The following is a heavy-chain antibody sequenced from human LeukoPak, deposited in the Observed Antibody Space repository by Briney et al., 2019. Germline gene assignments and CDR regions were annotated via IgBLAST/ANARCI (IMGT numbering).Heavy chain of an antibody. CDR3: ARDRYGDGFAHFDY. D-gene: IGHD4-17*01. Sequence: ASVKVSCKASGYTFTSYAMHWVRQAPGQGPEWMGWIIPNGDTNYPQKFQGRVAITRDTSVSTAYMDLSRLTSDDTAVYYCARDRYGDGFAHFDYWGQGALVTVSS. J-gene: IGHJ4*02. V-gene: IGHV1-2*02. CDR1: GYTFTSYA. CDR2: IIPNGDT.